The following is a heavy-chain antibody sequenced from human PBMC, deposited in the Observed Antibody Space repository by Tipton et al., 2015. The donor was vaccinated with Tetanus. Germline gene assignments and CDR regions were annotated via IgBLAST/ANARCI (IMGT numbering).Heavy chain of an antibody. V-gene: IGHV4-31*03. Sequence: LVKPTQTLSLTCTVSGGSIISGGYYWSWIRQHPGKGLEWIGDIYSSGSTYYNPSLKSRVTISVDKSINTAYLQWSSLKASDTSMFYCARAHCTDGVCNFDFWGQGALVTVAS. CDR3: ARAHCTDGVCNFDF. D-gene: IGHD2-8*01. CDR1: GGSIISGGYY. J-gene: IGHJ4*02. CDR2: IYSSGST.